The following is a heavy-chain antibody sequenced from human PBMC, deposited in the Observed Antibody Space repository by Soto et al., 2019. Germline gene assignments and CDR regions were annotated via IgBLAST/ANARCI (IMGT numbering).Heavy chain of an antibody. V-gene: IGHV4-59*01. D-gene: IGHD2-21*01. J-gene: IGHJ4*02. CDR3: AREVRDGTTWYFDY. CDR2: VHYSGST. Sequence: QVQLRESGPGLVEPSETLSLTCTVSGGSISDYYWSWIRQPPGKGLEWIGYVHYSGSTNYNPSLNPRVTISVDKSKNQFALKLTSVTAADTAVYYCAREVRDGTTWYFDYWGQGTLVTVSS. CDR1: GGSISDYY.